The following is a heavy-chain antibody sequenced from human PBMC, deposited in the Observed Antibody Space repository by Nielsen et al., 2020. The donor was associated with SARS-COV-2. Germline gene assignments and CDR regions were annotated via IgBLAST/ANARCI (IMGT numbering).Heavy chain of an antibody. J-gene: IGHJ4*02. CDR2: IKQDGSEK. CDR1: GFTFSSYW. V-gene: IGHV3-7*03. CDR3: ARAFYSGYEYYFDY. D-gene: IGHD5-12*01. Sequence: GGSLRLSCAASGFTFSSYWMSWVRQAPGKGLEWVANIKQDGSEKYYVDSVKGRFTISRDNAKSSLYLQMNSLRAEDTAVYYCARAFYSGYEYYFDYWGQGTLVTVSS.